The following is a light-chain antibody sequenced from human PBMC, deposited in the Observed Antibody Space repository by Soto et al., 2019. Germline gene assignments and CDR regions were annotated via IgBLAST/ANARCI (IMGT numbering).Light chain of an antibody. J-gene: IGLJ1*01. CDR2: DVS. V-gene: IGLV2-11*01. Sequence: QSALTQPRSVSGAPGQSVTLSFTGTSSVVGGYNYVSWYQQHPGKAPKLMIYDVSKRPSGVPDRFSGSKSGNTASLTISGLQAEDEADYYCCSYAGSYTFVFGTGTKVTVL. CDR1: SSVVGGYNY. CDR3: CSYAGSYTFV.